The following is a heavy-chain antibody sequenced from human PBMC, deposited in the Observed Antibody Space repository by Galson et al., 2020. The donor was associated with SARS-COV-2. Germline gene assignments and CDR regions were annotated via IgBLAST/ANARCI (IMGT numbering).Heavy chain of an antibody. J-gene: IGHJ5*02. CDR3: AELVLRYFDWAKSWFDP. D-gene: IGHD3-9*01. CDR1: GYSFTSYW. Sequence: GESLKIPCKGSGYSFTSYWIGWVRQMPGKGLEWMGSIYPGDSDTRYSPSFQGQVTIPADKSSSTAYLQWSSLKAPDTAKYYCAELVLRYFDWAKSWFDPWGQGTLVTVSS. CDR2: IYPGDSDT. V-gene: IGHV5-51*01.